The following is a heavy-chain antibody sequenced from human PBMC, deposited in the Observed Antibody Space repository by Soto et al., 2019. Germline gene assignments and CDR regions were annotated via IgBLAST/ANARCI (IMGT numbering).Heavy chain of an antibody. J-gene: IGHJ4*02. D-gene: IGHD3-22*01. Sequence: SGGSLRLSCAASGFTFSSYGMHWVRQAPGKGLEWVAVISYDGSNKYYADTVKGRFTISRDNSKNTLYLQMNSLRAEDMAVYYCAKDRVSITMRGDYWGQGTLVTVSS. CDR2: ISYDGSNK. CDR3: AKDRVSITMRGDY. CDR1: GFTFSSYG. V-gene: IGHV3-30*18.